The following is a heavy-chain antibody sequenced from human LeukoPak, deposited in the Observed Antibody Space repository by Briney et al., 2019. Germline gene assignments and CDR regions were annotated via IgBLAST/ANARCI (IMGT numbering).Heavy chain of an antibody. CDR2: IKPKTDGETT. J-gene: IGHJ4*02. CDR3: ITPLPYSAQ. Sequence: GGSLRLSCAASGFTFSNAYMNWVRQAPGKGPEWVGRIKPKTDGETTEYAAPVKGRFSISRDDSKNMLYLQMNSLKTEDTAVYYCITPLPYSAQGGQGTLVTVSS. CDR1: GFTFSNAY. V-gene: IGHV3-15*07. D-gene: IGHD2-21*01.